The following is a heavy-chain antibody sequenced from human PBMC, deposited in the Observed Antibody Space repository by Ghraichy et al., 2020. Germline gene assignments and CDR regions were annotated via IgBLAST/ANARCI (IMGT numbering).Heavy chain of an antibody. CDR1: GFTFSSYA. D-gene: IGHD3-22*01. Sequence: GGSLRLSCAASGFTFSSYAMHWVRQAPGKGLEWVAVISYDGSNKYYADSVKGRFTISRDNSKNTLYLQMNSLRAEDTVVYYCARAGITMIVFNNWFDPWREGTVVTVSS. CDR3: ARAGITMIVFNNWFDP. J-gene: IGHJ5*02. CDR2: ISYDGSNK. V-gene: IGHV3-30-3*01.